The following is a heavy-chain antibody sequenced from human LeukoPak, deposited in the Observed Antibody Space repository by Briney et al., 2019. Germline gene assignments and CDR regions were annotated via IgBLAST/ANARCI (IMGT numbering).Heavy chain of an antibody. CDR1: GYTFTSYG. Sequence: ASVKVSCKASGYTFTSYGISWVRQAPGQGLEWMGWISAYNGNTNYAQKLQGRVTMTTDTSTSTAYMELRSLRSDDTAVYYCARVVLDYDSSGYYERKFDYWGQGTLVTVSS. D-gene: IGHD3-22*01. V-gene: IGHV1-18*01. CDR2: ISAYNGNT. J-gene: IGHJ4*02. CDR3: ARVVLDYDSSGYYERKFDY.